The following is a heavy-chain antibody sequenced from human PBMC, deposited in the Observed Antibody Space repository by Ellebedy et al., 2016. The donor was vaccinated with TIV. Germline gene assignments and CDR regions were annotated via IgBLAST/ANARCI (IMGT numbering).Heavy chain of an antibody. D-gene: IGHD6-25*01. CDR2: ISYDGSKK. CDR3: AKDLRQRLPEIAFDI. Sequence: GESLKISXAASGFTFSSYGMRWVRQAPGKGLEWVAVISYDGSKKSYADSVKGRFTISRDNSKNTLYLQMNSLRAEDTAVYYCAKDLRQRLPEIAFDIWGQGTMVTVSS. J-gene: IGHJ3*02. V-gene: IGHV3-30*18. CDR1: GFTFSSYG.